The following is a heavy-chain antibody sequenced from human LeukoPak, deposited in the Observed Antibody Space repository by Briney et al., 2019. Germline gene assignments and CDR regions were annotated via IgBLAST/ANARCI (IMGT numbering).Heavy chain of an antibody. V-gene: IGHV1-69*04. CDR2: IIPILGIA. Sequence: SVKVSCKASGATFNNYVITWVRQAPGQGLEWMGRIIPILGIANYAQKFQGRVTITADKSTSTAYMELSSLRSGDTAVYYCARQKTSDSSSWYMDYWGQGTLVTVSS. D-gene: IGHD6-13*01. CDR1: GATFNNYV. CDR3: ARQKTSDSSSWYMDY. J-gene: IGHJ4*02.